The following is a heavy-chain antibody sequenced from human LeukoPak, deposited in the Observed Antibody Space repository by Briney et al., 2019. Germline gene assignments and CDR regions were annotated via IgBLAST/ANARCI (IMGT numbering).Heavy chain of an antibody. CDR2: ISYDGSNK. CDR3: ARNRDTSGYSYVVDY. CDR1: GFTFSSYA. J-gene: IGHJ4*02. Sequence: GGSLRLSCAASGFTFSSYAMHWVRQAPVKVLEWVAVISYDGSNKYYADSVKGRFAISRDNSKNTLYLQMNSLRAEDTAVYYCARNRDTSGYSYVVDYWGQGTLVTVSS. D-gene: IGHD3-22*01. V-gene: IGHV3-30*09.